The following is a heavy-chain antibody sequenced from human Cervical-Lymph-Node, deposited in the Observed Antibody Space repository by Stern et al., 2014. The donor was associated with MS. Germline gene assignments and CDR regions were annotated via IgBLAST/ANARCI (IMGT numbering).Heavy chain of an antibody. V-gene: IGHV5-51*01. Sequence: VQLVQSGAAVKKPGESLKISCRVSGYTFTSYWIGWVRQMPGKGLEWMGINYPANSDTRYSPSFEGQVTIAADKSISTAFLQWNSLKASDTAMYYCARHLIDAGSYYYFDYWGQGTLVTVSS. CDR1: GYTFTSYW. CDR2: NYPANSDT. J-gene: IGHJ4*02. D-gene: IGHD1-26*01. CDR3: ARHLIDAGSYYYFDY.